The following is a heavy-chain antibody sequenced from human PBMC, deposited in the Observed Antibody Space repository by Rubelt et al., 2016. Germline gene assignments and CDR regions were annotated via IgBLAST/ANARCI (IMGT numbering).Heavy chain of an antibody. J-gene: IGHJ4*02. CDR3: ARPSSSGSYGY. Sequence: QLQLQESGPGLVKPSETLSLTCTVSGGSISSGSYYWGWIRQPPGKGLEWIGNIYYSGSTYYNPSLKSRVTISVDTSKNPFSPKLSSVTAADTAVYYCARPSSSGSYGYWGQGTLVTVSS. V-gene: IGHV4-39*01. CDR1: GGSISSGSYY. D-gene: IGHD1-26*01. CDR2: IYYSGST.